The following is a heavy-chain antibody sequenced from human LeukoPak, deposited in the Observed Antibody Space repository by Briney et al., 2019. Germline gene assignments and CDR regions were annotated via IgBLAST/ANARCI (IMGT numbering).Heavy chain of an antibody. CDR2: IYSGGST. J-gene: IGHJ4*02. CDR1: GFTFSSYG. V-gene: IGHV3-66*04. CDR3: ARQPHFDY. Sequence: PGGSLRLSCAASGFTFSSYGMHWVRQAPGKGLEWVSVIYSGGSTYYADSVKGRFTISRDNSKNTLYLQMNSLRAEDTAVYYCARQPHFDYWGQGTLVTVSS.